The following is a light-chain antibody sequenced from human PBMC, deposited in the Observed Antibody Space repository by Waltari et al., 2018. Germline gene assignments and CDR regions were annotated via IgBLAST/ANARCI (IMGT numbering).Light chain of an antibody. CDR3: CSYAGSFTYV. CDR2: DVS. Sequence: QSALTQPRSVSGSPGQSVTISCTGTSSDVGGYNYVSWSQQHPGKAPKVMIYDVSQRPSGVPGRFSGSKSGNTASLTISGLQAEDEADYYCCSYAGSFTYVFGTGTKVTVL. V-gene: IGLV2-11*01. CDR1: SSDVGGYNY. J-gene: IGLJ1*01.